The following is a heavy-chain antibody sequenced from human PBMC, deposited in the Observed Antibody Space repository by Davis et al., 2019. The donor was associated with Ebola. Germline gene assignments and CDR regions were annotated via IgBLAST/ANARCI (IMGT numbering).Heavy chain of an antibody. V-gene: IGHV3-48*02. D-gene: IGHD3-22*01. CDR2: ISGSGSVI. CDR3: ARDGGDTSGSHNAFDI. Sequence: GESLKISCVVSGFTLGRYSMNWVRQAPGEGLEWISYISGSGSVIYYADSVKGRFTISRDNAKNSLYLHMNSLRDEDTAVYYCARDGGDTSGSHNAFDIWGQGTKVTVSS. CDR1: GFTLGRYS. J-gene: IGHJ3*02.